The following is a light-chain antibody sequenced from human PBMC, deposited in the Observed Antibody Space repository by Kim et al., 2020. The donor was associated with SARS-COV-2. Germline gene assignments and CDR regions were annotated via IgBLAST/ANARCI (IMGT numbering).Light chain of an antibody. CDR3: QQSYSTPRI. V-gene: IGKV1-39*01. CDR1: QGISSY. CDR2: AES. Sequence: ASVGDRVTIACRASQGISSYLNCSKQKPGKAPNLLFYAESSWQSGVPSGFRGSGSGTDFTLTISSLQPEDFAVYYCQQSYSTPRIFGEGTKVDIK. J-gene: IGKJ1*01.